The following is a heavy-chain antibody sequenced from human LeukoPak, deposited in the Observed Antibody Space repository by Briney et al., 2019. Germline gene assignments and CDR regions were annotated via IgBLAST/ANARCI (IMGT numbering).Heavy chain of an antibody. J-gene: IGHJ4*02. CDR2: FIPIFGTA. V-gene: IGHV1-69*13. D-gene: IGHD3-16*01. Sequence: ASVKVSCKASGGTFSSYAISWVRQAPGQGLEWMGGFIPIFGTANYAQKFQGRVTITADESTSTAYMELSSLRSEDTAVYYCARVGAAGAFDYWGQGTLVTVSS. CDR1: GGTFSSYA. CDR3: ARVGAAGAFDY.